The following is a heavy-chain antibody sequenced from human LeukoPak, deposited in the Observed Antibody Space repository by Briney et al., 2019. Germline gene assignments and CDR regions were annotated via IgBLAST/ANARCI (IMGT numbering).Heavy chain of an antibody. CDR2: INNDGSST. CDR1: GFTLSSDW. D-gene: IGHD2-15*01. J-gene: IGHJ2*01. V-gene: IGHV3-74*01. CDR3: ARDSRHCSGGSCYSNWYFDL. Sequence: GGSLRLSCAASGFTLSSDWMHWVCQVPGKGLVWVSRINNDGSSTAYADSVKGRFTISRDNAKNSLYLQMNSLRDEDTAVYYCARDSRHCSGGSCYSNWYFDLWGRGTLVTVSS.